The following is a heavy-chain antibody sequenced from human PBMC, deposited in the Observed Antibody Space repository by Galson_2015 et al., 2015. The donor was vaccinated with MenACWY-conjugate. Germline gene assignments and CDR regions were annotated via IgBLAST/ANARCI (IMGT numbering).Heavy chain of an antibody. CDR1: GYTFTGYY. D-gene: IGHD3-22*01. CDR3: ARVSGYYDSSGYSLSPFYYGMDV. J-gene: IGHJ6*02. CDR2: INPNSGGT. V-gene: IGHV1-2*04. Sequence: SVKVSCKASGYTFTGYYMHWVRQAPGQGLEWMGWINPNSGGTNYAQKFQGWVTMTRDTSISTAYMELSRLRSDDTAVYYCARVSGYYDSSGYSLSPFYYGMDVWGQGTTVTVSS.